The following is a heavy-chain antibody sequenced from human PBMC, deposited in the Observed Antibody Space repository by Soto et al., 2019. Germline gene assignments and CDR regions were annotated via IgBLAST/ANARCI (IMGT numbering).Heavy chain of an antibody. CDR3: ARDSSGSSGEPPRFDY. J-gene: IGHJ4*02. CDR2: IYYSGTT. V-gene: IGHV4-59*01. Sequence: SETLSLTCSVSGASINTYWNWIRQPPGKGLEWIGYIYYSGTTNYNPSLKSRVTMSIDTSKNQFSLNLRSVTAADTAVFYCARDSSGSSGEPPRFDYGGQGALVTVPS. D-gene: IGHD1-26*01. CDR1: GASINTY.